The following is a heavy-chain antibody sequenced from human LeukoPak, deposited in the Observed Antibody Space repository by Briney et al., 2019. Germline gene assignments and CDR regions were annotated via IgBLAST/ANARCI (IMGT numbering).Heavy chain of an antibody. J-gene: IGHJ5*02. CDR2: INDSGTT. CDR3: ARALMTLVRGVPRTTWFDP. D-gene: IGHD3-10*01. CDR1: GGSFSGYY. V-gene: IGHV4-34*01. Sequence: PSQTLSLTCTVSGGSFSGYYWTWVRQAPGQGLECIGEINDSGTTNYNASLNNRVTISVDPSKSEFSLKMTSLTAADTAVFYCARALMTLVRGVPRTTWFDPWGQGTLVTVSS.